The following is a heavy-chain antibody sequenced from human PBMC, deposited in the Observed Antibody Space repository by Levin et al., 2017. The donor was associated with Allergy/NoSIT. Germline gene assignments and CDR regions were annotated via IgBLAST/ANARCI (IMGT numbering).Heavy chain of an antibody. Sequence: GGSLRLSCAVSGFSFDDYAMHWVRQAPGKGLEWVSGISWNSGSIIYSDSVKGRFTISRDNAKNSLSLQMNSLRAEDTALYYCAKMDCSSINCYPDFWGQGTRVTVSS. CDR1: GFSFDDYA. V-gene: IGHV3-9*01. CDR2: ISWNSGSI. D-gene: IGHD2-2*01. J-gene: IGHJ4*02. CDR3: AKMDCSSINCYPDF.